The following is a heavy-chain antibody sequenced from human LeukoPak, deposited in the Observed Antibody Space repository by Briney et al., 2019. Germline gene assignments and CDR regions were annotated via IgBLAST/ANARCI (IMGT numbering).Heavy chain of an antibody. J-gene: IGHJ1*01. V-gene: IGHV3-66*01. D-gene: IGHD6-13*01. CDR2: FYSGGST. CDR3: ASSSRSSEYFHY. CDR1: GFIVSDNY. Sequence: GGSLRLSCAASGFIVSDNYMSWVRQAPGKGLEWVSVFYSGGSTRYADSVKGRFTISRDNSKNTLYLQLNSLRAEDTAVYFCASSSRSSEYFHYWGQGTLVTVSS.